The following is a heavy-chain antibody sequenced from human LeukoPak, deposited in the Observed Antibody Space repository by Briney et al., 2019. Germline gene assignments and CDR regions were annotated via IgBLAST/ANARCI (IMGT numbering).Heavy chain of an antibody. J-gene: IGHJ5*02. Sequence: SETLSLTCAVYGGSFSDYSWTWIRQPPGKGLEWIGSIYYSGSTYYNPSLKSRVTISVDTSKNQFSLKLSSVTAADTAVYYCARDGDIVVVPAAGSWFDPWGQGTLVTVSS. D-gene: IGHD2-2*01. CDR1: GGSFSDYS. CDR3: ARDGDIVVVPAAGSWFDP. CDR2: IYYSGST. V-gene: IGHV4-34*01.